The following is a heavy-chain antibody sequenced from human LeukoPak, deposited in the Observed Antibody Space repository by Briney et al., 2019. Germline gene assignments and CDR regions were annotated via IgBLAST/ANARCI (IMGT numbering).Heavy chain of an antibody. V-gene: IGHV3-23*01. Sequence: GGSLRLSCAASGFTFSNYAMSWVRQGPGKGLEWVSVISGSGVYTYYTDSVKGRFTISRDNSKNTLYLQMNSLRAEDTAVYYCAKDTIFDIWGQGTMVTVSS. D-gene: IGHD3-3*01. CDR2: ISGSGVYT. CDR3: AKDTIFDI. J-gene: IGHJ3*02. CDR1: GFTFSNYA.